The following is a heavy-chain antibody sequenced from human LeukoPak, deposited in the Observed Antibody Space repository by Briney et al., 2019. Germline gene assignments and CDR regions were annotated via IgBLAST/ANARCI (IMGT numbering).Heavy chain of an antibody. CDR1: GYTFTNYY. J-gene: IGHJ4*02. V-gene: IGHV1-46*01. Sequence: ASVKVSCKASGYTFTNYYIHWVRQAPGQGLEWMGMINPSGGRTTYAKKFQGRVTMTRDTSTNTVYTELSSLRPDDTAVYYCARDYYGGHNLYNFDFWGQGTRVIVSS. CDR3: ARDYYGGHNLYNFDF. D-gene: IGHD3-10*01. CDR2: INPSGGRT.